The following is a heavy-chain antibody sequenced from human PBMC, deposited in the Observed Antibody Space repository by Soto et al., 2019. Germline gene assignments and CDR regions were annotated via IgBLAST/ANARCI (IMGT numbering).Heavy chain of an antibody. CDR2: ISGSGDRA. CDR3: ASPPTEGAYYCFDS. V-gene: IGHV3-23*01. Sequence: GGSLRLSCAASGFTFNIFGLSWVRQTPGKGLEWVSTISGSGDRAYYADSVKGRFTISRDNSKNTLYLQMNSLSAEDTAVYFCASPPTEGAYYCFDSWGQGSLVTVSS. D-gene: IGHD1-26*01. CDR1: GFTFNIFG. J-gene: IGHJ4*02.